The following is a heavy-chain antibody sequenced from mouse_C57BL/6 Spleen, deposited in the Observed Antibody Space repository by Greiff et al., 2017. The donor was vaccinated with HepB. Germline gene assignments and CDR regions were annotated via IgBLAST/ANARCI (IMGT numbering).Heavy chain of an antibody. V-gene: IGHV1-15*01. CDR1: GYTFTDYE. CDR3: TRDGSSYLFAY. CDR2: IDPETGGT. J-gene: IGHJ3*01. Sequence: VQLQQSGAELVRPGASVTLSCKASGYTFTDYEMHWVKQPPVHGLEWIGAIDPETGGTGYNQKFKGKAILTADKSSSTAYMELRSLTSEDSAVYYCTRDGSSYLFAYWGQGTLVTVSA. D-gene: IGHD1-1*01.